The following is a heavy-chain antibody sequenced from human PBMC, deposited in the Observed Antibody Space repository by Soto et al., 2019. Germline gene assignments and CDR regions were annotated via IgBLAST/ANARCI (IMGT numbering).Heavy chain of an antibody. Sequence: ASVKVSCKASGGTFSSYAISWVRQAPGQGLEWMGGIIPIFGTANYAQKFQGRVTIIADESTSTAYMELSSLRSEDTAVYYCARLYSGYDAFDIWGQGTMVTVSS. V-gene: IGHV1-69*13. CDR2: IIPIFGTA. CDR3: ARLYSGYDAFDI. CDR1: GGTFSSYA. J-gene: IGHJ3*02. D-gene: IGHD5-12*01.